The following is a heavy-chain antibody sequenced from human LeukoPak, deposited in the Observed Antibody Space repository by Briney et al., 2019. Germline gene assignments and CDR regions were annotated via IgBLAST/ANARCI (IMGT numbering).Heavy chain of an antibody. Sequence: GGTLRLSCAASGFTFSSYAISWVRDAPGKGLEWVSAISGSGGSTYYADSVKGRFTISRDNSKNTLYLQMDSLRAEDTAVYYCAKDRGGGIAVAGTAPDYWGQGTLVTVSS. CDR1: GFTFSSYA. V-gene: IGHV3-23*01. D-gene: IGHD6-19*01. CDR2: ISGSGGST. J-gene: IGHJ4*02. CDR3: AKDRGGGIAVAGTAPDY.